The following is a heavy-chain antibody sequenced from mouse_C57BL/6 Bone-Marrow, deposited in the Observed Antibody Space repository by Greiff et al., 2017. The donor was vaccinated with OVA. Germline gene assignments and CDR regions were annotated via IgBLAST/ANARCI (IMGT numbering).Heavy chain of an antibody. CDR2: IWSDGST. CDR3: ARQIYYGNSYAMDY. Sequence: VMLVESGPGLVAPSQSLSITCTVSGFSLTSYGVHWVRQPPGKGLEWLVVIWSDGSTTYNSAPKSRLSISKDNSKSQVFIKMNSLQTDDTAMYYCARQIYYGNSYAMDYWGQGTSVTVSS. D-gene: IGHD2-1*01. CDR1: GFSLTSYG. J-gene: IGHJ4*01. V-gene: IGHV2-6-1*01.